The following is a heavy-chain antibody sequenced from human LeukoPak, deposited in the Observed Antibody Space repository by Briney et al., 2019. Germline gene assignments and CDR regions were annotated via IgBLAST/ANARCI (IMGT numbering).Heavy chain of an antibody. CDR3: ARGNDYFDY. Sequence: GGSLRLSCAASGFSISNYWMNWVRQAPGKGLEWVANIKQDGSEKNYVDSVKGRFTISRDNAKNSLILQMNSLRAEDTAVYYCARGNDYFDYWGQGTLVTVSS. CDR2: IKQDGSEK. J-gene: IGHJ4*02. V-gene: IGHV3-7*01. CDR1: GFSISNYW.